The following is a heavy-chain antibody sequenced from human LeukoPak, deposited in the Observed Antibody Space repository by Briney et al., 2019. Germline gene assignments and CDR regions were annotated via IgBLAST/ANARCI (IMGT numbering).Heavy chain of an antibody. CDR1: GFTFSSYA. CDR2: ISGSGGST. V-gene: IGHV3-23*01. CDR3: AISTWAGYSSGWLDY. Sequence: GGSLRLSCAASGFTFSSYAMSWVRQAPGKGLEWVSAISGSGGSTYYADSVKGRFTISRDNSKNTLYLQMNSLRAEDTAVYYCAISTWAGYSSGWLDYWGQGTLVTVSS. D-gene: IGHD6-19*01. J-gene: IGHJ4*02.